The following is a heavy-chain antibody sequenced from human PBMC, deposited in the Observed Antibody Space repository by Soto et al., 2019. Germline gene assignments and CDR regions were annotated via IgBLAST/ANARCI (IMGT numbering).Heavy chain of an antibody. J-gene: IGHJ4*01. CDR2: INAGNGDT. D-gene: IGHD1-26*01. CDR1: GYTFTNYA. CDR3: ARGPNSGHYFLSYFDY. Sequence: ASVKVSCKASGYTFTNYAMHWVRQAPGQRLEWMGWINAGNGDTKYSQKFQGRVTITRDTSASTSYMELSSLRSEDTAVYYCARGPNSGHYFLSYFDYWG. V-gene: IGHV1-3*01.